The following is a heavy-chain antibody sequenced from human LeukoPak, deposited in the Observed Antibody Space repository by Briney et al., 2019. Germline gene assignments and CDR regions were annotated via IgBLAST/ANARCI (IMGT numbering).Heavy chain of an antibody. CDR2: IYHSGNT. V-gene: IGHV4-38-2*01. J-gene: IGHJ5*01. CDR3: ARGGVKWELLLDS. D-gene: IGHD1-26*01. Sequence: PSETLSLXCAVSGYSISSGYYWGWIRQPPGKGLEWIGSIYHSGNTYYNPSLKSRVTISVDTSKNQFSLKLSSVTAADTAVYYCARGGVKWELLLDSWGQGTLVTVSS. CDR1: GYSISSGYY.